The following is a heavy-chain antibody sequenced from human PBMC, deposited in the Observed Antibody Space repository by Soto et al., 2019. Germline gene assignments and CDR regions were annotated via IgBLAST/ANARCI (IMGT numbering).Heavy chain of an antibody. D-gene: IGHD3-9*01. CDR2: ISGSGGST. J-gene: IGHJ4*02. CDR1: GFTFSSYA. CDR3: AKYEVRAFYDILTGYSKYFDY. Sequence: GGSLRLSCAASGFTFSSYAMSWVRQAPGKGLEWVSAISGSGGSTYYADSVKGRFTISRDNSKNTLYLQMNSLRAEDTAVYYCAKYEVRAFYDILTGYSKYFDYWGQGTLVTVSS. V-gene: IGHV3-23*01.